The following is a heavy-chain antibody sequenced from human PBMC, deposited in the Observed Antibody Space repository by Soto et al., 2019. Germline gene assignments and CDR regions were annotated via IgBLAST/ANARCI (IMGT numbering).Heavy chain of an antibody. CDR1: GGTFSSYA. CDR2: IIPIFGTA. CDR3: AAQGLPNYYYSGMAV. J-gene: IGHJ6*02. Sequence: QVQLVQSGAEVKKPGSSVKVSCKASGGTFSSYAISWVRQAPGQGLEWMGGIIPIFGTANYAQKFQGRVTITADESTRKAYMELSSLRSEDTAVYYCAAQGLPNYYYSGMAVWGHGTTVTVSS. D-gene: IGHD5-18*01. V-gene: IGHV1-69*12.